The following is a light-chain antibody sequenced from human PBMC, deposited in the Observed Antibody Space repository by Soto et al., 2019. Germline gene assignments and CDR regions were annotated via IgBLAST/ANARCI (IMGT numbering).Light chain of an antibody. J-gene: IGKJ3*01. CDR1: QSIGFY. V-gene: IGKV1-39*01. CDR3: QQRIT. Sequence: DIQLTQSPSSLSASVGDRVTITCRASQSIGFYLNWYQQKPVKAAKLLIYDTSSLQSGDPSRFRGSASGTDFTLTISSLQPEDFATYYCQQRITFGPGTKVDIK. CDR2: DTS.